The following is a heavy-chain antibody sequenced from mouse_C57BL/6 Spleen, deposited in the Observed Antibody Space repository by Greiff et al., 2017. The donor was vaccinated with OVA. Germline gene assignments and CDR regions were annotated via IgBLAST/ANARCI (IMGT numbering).Heavy chain of an antibody. Sequence: QVQLQQPGAELVMPGASVKLSCKASGYTFTSYWMHWVKQRPGQGLEWIGEIDTSDSYTNSNQKFKGKSTLTVDKSSSTAYMQLSSLTSEDSAVYYCARATMVTSWYFDVWGTGTTVTVSS. J-gene: IGHJ1*03. CDR2: IDTSDSYT. CDR3: ARATMVTSWYFDV. D-gene: IGHD2-1*01. V-gene: IGHV1-69*01. CDR1: GYTFTSYW.